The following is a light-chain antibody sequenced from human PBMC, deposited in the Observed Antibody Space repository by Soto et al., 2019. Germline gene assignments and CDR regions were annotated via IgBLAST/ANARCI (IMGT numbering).Light chain of an antibody. CDR3: QKYNSAPRIT. J-gene: IGKJ5*01. CDR1: QAISIF. V-gene: IGKV1-27*01. Sequence: DVQMTQSPSSLSASVGDRVTITCRASQAISIFLAWYQQKPGKAPKLLIYASSTLQSGVPSRFSGSGSGTDFTLTISSLQPEDVAPYYCQKYNSAPRITFGQGTRLEIK. CDR2: ASS.